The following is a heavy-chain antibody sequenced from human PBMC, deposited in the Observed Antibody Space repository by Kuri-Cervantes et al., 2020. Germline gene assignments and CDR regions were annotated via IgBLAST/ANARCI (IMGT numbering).Heavy chain of an antibody. J-gene: IGHJ4*02. D-gene: IGHD3-10*01. CDR2: TSSSSSYI. Sequence: ETLSLTCAASGFTFSSYSMNWVRQAPGKGLEWVSSTSSSSSYIYYADSVKGRFTISRDNAKNSLYLQMNSLRAEDTAVYYCARRSGGGGSYDYWGQGTLVTVSS. CDR3: ARRSGGGGSYDY. CDR1: GFTFSSYS. V-gene: IGHV3-21*01.